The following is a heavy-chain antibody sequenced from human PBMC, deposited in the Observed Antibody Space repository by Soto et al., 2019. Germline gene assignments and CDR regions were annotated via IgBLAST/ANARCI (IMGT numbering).Heavy chain of an antibody. Sequence: SGPTLVNPTQTLTLTCTFSGFSLSTSGVGVGWIRQPPGKALEWLALIYWDDDMRYSPSLKSRLTITKDTSKNQVVLTMTNMDPVDTATYFCAHTRRGLGELFHNWFDPWGQGTLVTVSS. V-gene: IGHV2-5*02. D-gene: IGHD3-16*01. J-gene: IGHJ5*02. CDR2: IYWDDDM. CDR1: GFSLSTSGVG. CDR3: AHTRRGLGELFHNWFDP.